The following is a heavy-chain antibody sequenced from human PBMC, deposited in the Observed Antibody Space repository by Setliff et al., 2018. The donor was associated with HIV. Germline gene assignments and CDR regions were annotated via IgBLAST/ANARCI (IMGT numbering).Heavy chain of an antibody. CDR1: GFSLSSSW. D-gene: IGHD3-10*01. Sequence: GESLKISCEAFGFSLSSSWMSWVRQAPGKGLEWVANMNQDGSEINYVDFVKGRFTISRNNADNSLYLQMSSLRAEDTAVYYCVRDRGWSTFDIWGQGTMVTVSS. V-gene: IGHV3-7*01. CDR2: MNQDGSEI. CDR3: VRDRGWSTFDI. J-gene: IGHJ3*02.